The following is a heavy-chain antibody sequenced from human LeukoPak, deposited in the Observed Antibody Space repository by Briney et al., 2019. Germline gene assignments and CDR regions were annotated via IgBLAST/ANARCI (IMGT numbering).Heavy chain of an antibody. J-gene: IGHJ4*02. V-gene: IGHV3-7*01. D-gene: IGHD2-15*01. CDR2: INPDGSKV. CDR1: GFTFSNSW. Sequence: GGSLRLSCAAYGFTFSNSWMTWVRQAPGKDLEWVATINPDGSKVAYVGSVKGRFTISRDNAKNSVYLQMSSLRVEETGVFYCARDRGYSSFDYWGQGALVAVS. CDR3: ARDRGYSSFDY.